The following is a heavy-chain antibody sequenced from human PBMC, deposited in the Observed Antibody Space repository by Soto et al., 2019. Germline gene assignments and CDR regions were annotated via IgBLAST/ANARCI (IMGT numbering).Heavy chain of an antibody. Sequence: PSETLSLTCTVSGGSISSYYWSWIRQPPGKGLEWIGYIYYSGSTNYNPSLKSRVTISVDTSKNQFSLKLSSVTAADTAVYYCARGYSIAAAGRGYWFDPWGQRTLVTVSS. J-gene: IGHJ5*02. D-gene: IGHD6-13*01. CDR3: ARGYSIAAAGRGYWFDP. CDR1: GGSISSYY. CDR2: IYYSGST. V-gene: IGHV4-59*01.